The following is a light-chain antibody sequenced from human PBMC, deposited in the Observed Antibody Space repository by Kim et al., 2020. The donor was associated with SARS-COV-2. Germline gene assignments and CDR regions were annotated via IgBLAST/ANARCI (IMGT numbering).Light chain of an antibody. CDR2: GTS. CDR3: QQYSSSPSIT. CDR1: QSVSSSY. J-gene: IGKJ5*01. V-gene: IGKV3-20*01. Sequence: GERATLSCRASQSVSSSYLAWYQQKAGQAPRLLIDGTSSRATGIADRFSGSGSGTDFTLTISRLEPEDFAVYYCQQYSSSPSITFGQGTRLEIK.